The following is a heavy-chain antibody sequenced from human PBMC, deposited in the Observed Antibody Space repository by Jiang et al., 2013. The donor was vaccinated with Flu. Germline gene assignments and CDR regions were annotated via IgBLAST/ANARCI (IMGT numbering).Heavy chain of an antibody. Sequence: RIDPSDSYTNYSPSFQGHVTISADKSISTAYLQWSSLKASDTAMYYCARQNGHEEVWFDPWGQGTLVTVSS. V-gene: IGHV5-10-1*01. J-gene: IGHJ5*02. CDR3: ARQNGHEEVWFDP. D-gene: IGHD2-8*01. CDR2: IDPSDSYT.